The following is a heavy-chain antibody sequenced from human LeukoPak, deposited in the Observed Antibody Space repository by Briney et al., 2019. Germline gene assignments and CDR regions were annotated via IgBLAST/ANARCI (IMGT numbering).Heavy chain of an antibody. CDR1: GGPISSSGYS. CDR2: IHHTGST. J-gene: IGHJ5*02. D-gene: IGHD3-22*01. V-gene: IGHV4-30-2*01. CDR3: ARESGGYYYANWFDP. Sequence: SETLSLTCAVSGGPISSSGYSWSWIRQPPGKGLEWIGYIHHTGSTYYNPSLKSRVTISVDRSKNQFSLELSSVTAADTAVYYCARESGGYYYANWFDPWGQGTLVTVSS.